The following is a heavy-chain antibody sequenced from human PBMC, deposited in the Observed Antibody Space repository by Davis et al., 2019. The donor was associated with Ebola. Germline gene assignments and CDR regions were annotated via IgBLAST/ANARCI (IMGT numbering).Heavy chain of an antibody. CDR2: IYYSGST. D-gene: IGHD3-3*01. CDR3: ARALRGGYDFWSGYPGNFDY. Sequence: SETLSLTCTVSGGSISSYYWSWIRQPPGKGLEWIGYIYYSGSTNYNPSLKSRVTISVDTSKNQFSLKLSSVTAADTDVYYCARALRGGYDFWSGYPGNFDYWGQGTLVTVSS. CDR1: GGSISSYY. J-gene: IGHJ4*02. V-gene: IGHV4-59*12.